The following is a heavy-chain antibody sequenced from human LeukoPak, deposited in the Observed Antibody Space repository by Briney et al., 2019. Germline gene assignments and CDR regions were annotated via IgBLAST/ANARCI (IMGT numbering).Heavy chain of an antibody. CDR3: AKGIYSSGWSYFDY. CDR2: IGDSGGST. Sequence: GGSLRLSCAASGFTFSNHAMSWVRQAPGKGLEWVSVIGDSGGSTYYADSVKGRFTISRDNSKNTLYLQMNSLRADDTAVYYCAKGIYSSGWSYFDYWGHGTLVTVSS. CDR1: GFTFSNHA. J-gene: IGHJ4*01. V-gene: IGHV3-23*01. D-gene: IGHD6-19*01.